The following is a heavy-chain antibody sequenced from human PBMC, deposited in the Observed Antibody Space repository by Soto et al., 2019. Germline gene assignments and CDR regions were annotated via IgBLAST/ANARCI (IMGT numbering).Heavy chain of an antibody. CDR1: GGTFSSYT. CDR3: ARIAVAGVWDV. CDR2: IIPILGIA. V-gene: IGHV1-69*02. J-gene: IGHJ6*04. Sequence: GASVKVSCKASGGTFSSYTISWVRQAPGQGLEWMGRIIPILGIANYAQKFQGRVTITADKSTSTAYMELSSLRSEDTAVYYRARIAVAGVWDVWGKGTTVTVSS. D-gene: IGHD6-19*01.